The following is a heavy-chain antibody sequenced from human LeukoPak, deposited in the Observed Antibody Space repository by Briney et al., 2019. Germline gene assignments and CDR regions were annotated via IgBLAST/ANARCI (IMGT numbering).Heavy chain of an antibody. V-gene: IGHV1-69*04. CDR3: ARDTRGHPGIAAAGTFDY. CDR2: IIPILGIA. D-gene: IGHD6-13*01. J-gene: IGHJ4*02. CDR1: GYTFTSYD. Sequence: ASVKVSCKASGYTFTSYDINWVRQAPGQGLEWMGRIIPILGIANYAQKFQGRVTITADKSTSTAYMELSSLRSEDTAVYYCARDTRGHPGIAAAGTFDYWGQGTLVTVSS.